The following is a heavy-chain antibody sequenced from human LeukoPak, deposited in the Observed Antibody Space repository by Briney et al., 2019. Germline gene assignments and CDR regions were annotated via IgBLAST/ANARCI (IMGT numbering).Heavy chain of an antibody. J-gene: IGHJ4*02. CDR3: AREPYYDFWSGYSPFDY. CDR1: GGSISSGSYY. Sequence: SETLSLTCTVSGGSISSGSYYWSWIRQPAGKGLEWIGCIYTSGSTNYNPSLKSRLTISVDTSKNQFSLKLSSVTAADTAVYYCAREPYYDFWSGYSPFDYWGQGTLVTVSS. CDR2: IYTSGST. D-gene: IGHD3-3*01. V-gene: IGHV4-61*02.